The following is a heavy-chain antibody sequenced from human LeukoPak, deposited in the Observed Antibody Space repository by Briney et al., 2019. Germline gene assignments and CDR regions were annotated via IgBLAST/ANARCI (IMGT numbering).Heavy chain of an antibody. D-gene: IGHD2-15*01. J-gene: IGHJ4*02. CDR2: INSDGRST. Sequence: GSLRLSCAASGFTFSSYWMHWVRQAPGKGLVWVSRINSDGRSTSYADSVKGRFTISRDNSKNTLYLQMNSLRAEDTAVYYCARERCSGGSCQYYFDYWGQGTLVTVSS. V-gene: IGHV3-74*01. CDR3: ARERCSGGSCQYYFDY. CDR1: GFTFSSYW.